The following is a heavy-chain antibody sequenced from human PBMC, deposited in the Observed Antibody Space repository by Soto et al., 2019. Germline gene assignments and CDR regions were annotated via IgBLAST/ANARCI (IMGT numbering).Heavy chain of an antibody. CDR2: ISSDGSIK. V-gene: IGHV3-30-3*01. CDR3: ARARGFSYGSRFDS. D-gene: IGHD5-18*01. J-gene: IGHJ4*02. CDR1: GFTFSTAA. Sequence: VHLVESGGGVVQPGRSLRLSCAASGFTFSTAAMHWVRQAPGKGLEWVALISSDGSIKYYAGFVKGRFTISRESSTNAVFLQMNSQKADDTAVYFCARARGFSYGSRFDSWGQGTLVTVS.